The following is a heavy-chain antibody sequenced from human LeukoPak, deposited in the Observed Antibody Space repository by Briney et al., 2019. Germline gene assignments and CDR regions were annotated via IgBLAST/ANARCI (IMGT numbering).Heavy chain of an antibody. CDR1: GYTFTSYA. CDR3: AFQQIVGATYPLDY. CDR2: INAGNGNT. J-gene: IGHJ4*02. V-gene: IGHV1-3*01. D-gene: IGHD1-26*01. Sequence: ASVKVSCKASGYTFTSYAMHWVRQAPGQRLEWMGWINAGNGNTKYSQKFQGRVTITRDTSAGTAYMELSSLRSEDTAVYYCAFQQIVGATYPLDYWGQGTLVTVSS.